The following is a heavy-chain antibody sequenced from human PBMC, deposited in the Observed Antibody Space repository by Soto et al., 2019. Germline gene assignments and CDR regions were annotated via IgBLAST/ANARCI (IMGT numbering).Heavy chain of an antibody. D-gene: IGHD3-16*01. J-gene: IGHJ4*02. CDR2: ITTVSSTI. CDR1: GFTFSAYN. V-gene: IGHV3-48*04. CDR3: ARDSYGLGNY. Sequence: EVQLVESGGGLVQPGGSLRLSCAASGFTFSAYNMHWVRQAPGKGLEWVSYITTVSSTIYYADSVKGRFTISRDNAKNSLYLQMNSLRPEDTAVYYCARDSYGLGNYWGQGTLVTVSS.